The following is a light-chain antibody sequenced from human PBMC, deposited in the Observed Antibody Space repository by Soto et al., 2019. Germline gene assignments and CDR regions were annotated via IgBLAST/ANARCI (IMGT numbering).Light chain of an antibody. CDR2: KAS. CDR3: QKYNTYTPRT. V-gene: IGKV1-5*03. Sequence: DIQMPQSHSTLSASLDAGLSITGRASPPISSWLSWYQQKPWKAPKLLIYKASSLESGVPSRFSGSGSGTEFTLTIRSLQPDDLATYDCQKYNTYTPRTFGQGTKVDIK. J-gene: IGKJ1*01. CDR1: PPISSW.